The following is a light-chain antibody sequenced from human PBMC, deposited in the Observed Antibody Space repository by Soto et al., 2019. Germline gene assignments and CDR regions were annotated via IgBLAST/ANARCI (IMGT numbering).Light chain of an antibody. J-gene: IGKJ4*01. V-gene: IGKV3-11*01. Sequence: EIVLTQSPATLSVSPGERATLSCRASQSASSYLAWYQQKPGQAPRLLIYEASNRATGIPARFSGSGSGTDFTLTIRSLQPDDSEVYYCQQYNSYFPITFVGGTKVEIK. CDR3: QQYNSYFPIT. CDR2: EAS. CDR1: QSASSY.